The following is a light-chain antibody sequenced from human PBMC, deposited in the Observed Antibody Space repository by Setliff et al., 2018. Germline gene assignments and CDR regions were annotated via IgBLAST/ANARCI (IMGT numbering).Light chain of an antibody. CDR3: NAYSADTTYV. CDR1: GRDVGSYDL. J-gene: IGLJ1*01. V-gene: IGLV2-14*03. CDR2: AVS. Sequence: QSVLTQPASVSGSPGQSITISCSGTGRDVGSYDLVSWYQQHPGKAPKLIIYAVSDRPSGVSHRFSGSKSGNTAYLTISGLRTEDEADYYCNAYSADTTYVFGSGTKGT.